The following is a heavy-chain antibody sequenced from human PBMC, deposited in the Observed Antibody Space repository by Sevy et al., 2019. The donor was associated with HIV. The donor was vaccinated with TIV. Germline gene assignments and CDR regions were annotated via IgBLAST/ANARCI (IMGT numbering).Heavy chain of an antibody. D-gene: IGHD3-22*01. J-gene: IGHJ4*02. Sequence: GGSLRLSCAASGFTFDDYAMHWVRQAPGKGLEWVSGISWNSGSIGYADSVKGRFTISRDNAKNSLYLQMNSLRAEDTALYDCAKDLDYYDSSGSLDYWGQGTLVTVSS. CDR3: AKDLDYYDSSGSLDY. CDR2: ISWNSGSI. V-gene: IGHV3-9*01. CDR1: GFTFDDYA.